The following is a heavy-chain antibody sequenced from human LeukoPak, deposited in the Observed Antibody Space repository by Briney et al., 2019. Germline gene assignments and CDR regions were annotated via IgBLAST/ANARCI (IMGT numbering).Heavy chain of an antibody. CDR1: GGSISSSSYY. V-gene: IGHV4-39*01. Sequence: SETLSLTCTVSGGSISSSSYYWGWIRQPPGKGLEWIGSIYYSGSTYYNPSLKSRVTISVDTSKNQFSLKLSSVTATDTAVYYCARVVWAVSATLLDYWGQGTLVTVSS. D-gene: IGHD2-15*01. J-gene: IGHJ4*02. CDR2: IYYSGST. CDR3: ARVVWAVSATLLDY.